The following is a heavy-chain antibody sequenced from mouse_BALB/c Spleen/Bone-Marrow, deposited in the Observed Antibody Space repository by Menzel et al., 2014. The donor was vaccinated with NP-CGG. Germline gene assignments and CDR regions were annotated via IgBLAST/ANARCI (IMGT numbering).Heavy chain of an antibody. Sequence: DVKLVESGGGLVQPGGSLRLSCATSGFTFTDSYMNWVRQPPGKALEWLGFIRNKANGYTTEYSASVKSRVTISRDNSQDILYLQMNTLRADDSATYYCARDKGRVFFDYWGQGTTLTVSS. CDR1: GFTFTDSY. V-gene: IGHV7-3*02. CDR3: ARDKGRVFFDY. J-gene: IGHJ2*01. CDR2: IRNKANGYTT.